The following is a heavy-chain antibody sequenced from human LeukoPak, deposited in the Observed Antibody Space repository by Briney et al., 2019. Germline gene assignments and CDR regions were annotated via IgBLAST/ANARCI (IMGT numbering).Heavy chain of an antibody. J-gene: IGHJ4*02. CDR1: GYSISGGYY. Sequence: SETLSLTCTVSGYSISGGYYWGWIRQPPGKGLEWIGNIYHSGSTYYNPSLKSRVTISVDTSKNQFSLKLSSVTAADTAVYYCARGSDYDSSGYELPYWGQGTLVTVSS. CDR2: IYHSGST. CDR3: ARGSDYDSSGYELPY. D-gene: IGHD3-22*01. V-gene: IGHV4-38-2*02.